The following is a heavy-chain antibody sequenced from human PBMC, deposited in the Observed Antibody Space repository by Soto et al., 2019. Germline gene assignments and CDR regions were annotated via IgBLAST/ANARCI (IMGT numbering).Heavy chain of an antibody. Sequence: GASVKISCKASGGTFSSYTMSWVRQAPGQGLEWMGGIIPIFGTTTYAHKFQGRVTITADESTSTVYMELSSLRGEDTAVYYCARGALTTPSYYYGFGVRRQLPTFTV. CDR1: GGTFSSYT. CDR2: IIPIFGTT. V-gene: IGHV1-69*13. J-gene: IGHJ6*02. D-gene: IGHD2-15*01. CDR3: ARGALTTPSYYYGFGV.